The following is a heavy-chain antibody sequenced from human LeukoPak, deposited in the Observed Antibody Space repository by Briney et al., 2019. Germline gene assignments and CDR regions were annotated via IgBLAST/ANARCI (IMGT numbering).Heavy chain of an antibody. V-gene: IGHV3-48*03. CDR2: TSSSGRNI. Sequence: GGSLRLSCAASGFTFSSYEMNWVRQAQGKGREWVTYTSSSGRNIYYAHSVKGPFTISRDNAKNSLYLQMNSLRAEDTAVYYCARDSGRHGFDYWGQGTLVTVSS. J-gene: IGHJ4*02. CDR1: GFTFSSYE. CDR3: ARDSGRHGFDY. D-gene: IGHD3-10*01.